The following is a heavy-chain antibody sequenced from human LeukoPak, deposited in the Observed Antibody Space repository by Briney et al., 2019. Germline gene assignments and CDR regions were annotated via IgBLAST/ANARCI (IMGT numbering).Heavy chain of an antibody. J-gene: IGHJ4*02. CDR2: IYYSGSP. CDR1: GGSVSSGSYY. V-gene: IGHV4-61*01. Sequence: SETLSLTCTVSGGSVSSGSYYWSWIRQPPGKGLEWIGYIYYSGSPNYNPSLKSRVTISVDTSKNQFSLKLSSVTAAGTAVYYCARGIAAAAFDYWGRGTLVTVSS. D-gene: IGHD6-13*01. CDR3: ARGIAAAAFDY.